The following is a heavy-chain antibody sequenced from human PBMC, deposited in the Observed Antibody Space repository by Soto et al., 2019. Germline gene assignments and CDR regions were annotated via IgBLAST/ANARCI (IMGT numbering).Heavy chain of an antibody. J-gene: IGHJ5*02. V-gene: IGHV1-69*13. D-gene: IGHD3-9*01. Sequence: GASVKVSCKASGGTFSSYAISWVRQAPGQGLEWMGGIIPIFGTANYAQKFQGRVTITADESTSTAYMELSSLRSEDTAVYYCARDHYAGYDILTGYPQTSWGQGTLVTVSS. CDR1: GGTFSSYA. CDR2: IIPIFGTA. CDR3: ARDHYAGYDILTGYPQTS.